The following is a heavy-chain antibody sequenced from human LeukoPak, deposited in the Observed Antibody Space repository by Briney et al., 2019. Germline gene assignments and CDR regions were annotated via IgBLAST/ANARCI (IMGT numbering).Heavy chain of an antibody. CDR1: GYTFTGYY. V-gene: IGHV1-2*02. D-gene: IGHD3-10*01. J-gene: IGHJ4*02. Sequence: GASVTVSCKASGYTFTGYYMHWVRQAPGQGLEWMGWINPNSGGTNFAQKFQGRVTMTRDTSISTAYTELSRLRSDDTAVYYCARDFTMVRGVIMAPPGYWGQGTLVTVSS. CDR3: ARDFTMVRGVIMAPPGY. CDR2: INPNSGGT.